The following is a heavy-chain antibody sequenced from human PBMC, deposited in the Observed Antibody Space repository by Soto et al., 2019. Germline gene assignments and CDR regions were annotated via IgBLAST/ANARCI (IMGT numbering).Heavy chain of an antibody. J-gene: IGHJ4*02. CDR1: GFTFSSYA. CDR2: ISGSGGST. Sequence: GESLKISCAASGFTFSSYAMSWVRQAPGKGLEWVSAISGSGGSTYYADSVKGRFTISRDNSKNTLYLQMNSLRAEDTAVYYCFYYYGSGRHFDYGGQGTRVTVSA. V-gene: IGHV3-23*01. D-gene: IGHD3-10*01. CDR3: FYYYGSGRHFDY.